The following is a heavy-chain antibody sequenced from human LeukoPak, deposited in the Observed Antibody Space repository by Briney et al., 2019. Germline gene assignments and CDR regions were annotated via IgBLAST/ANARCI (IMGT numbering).Heavy chain of an antibody. V-gene: IGHV3-74*01. CDR1: GFTFSDYH. CDR2: INRGGSRT. D-gene: IGHD5-18*01. J-gene: IGHJ4*02. Sequence: GGSLRLSCAASGFTFSDYHMSWIRQAPGKGLMWVSRINRGGSRTDYADSVKGRFTISRDDAKNTLYLQLNSLRAEDTAVYFCARGGSDTAMAHDYWGQGTLVTVSS. CDR3: ARGGSDTAMAHDY.